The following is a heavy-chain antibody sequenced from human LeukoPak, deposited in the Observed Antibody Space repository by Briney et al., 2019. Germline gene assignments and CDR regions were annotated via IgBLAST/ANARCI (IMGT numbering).Heavy chain of an antibody. CDR2: IGVGGGNA. Sequence: PGGSLRLSCEASGFTFSSAAMSWFRQAPGKGLEWVSFIGVGGGNANYAGSVKGRFTISRDDSQNTLYLQMNSLRAEDTAVYYCARGGWQLLGGQGTLVTVSS. J-gene: IGHJ4*02. V-gene: IGHV3-23*01. CDR3: ARGGWQLL. CDR1: GFTFSSAA. D-gene: IGHD3-10*01.